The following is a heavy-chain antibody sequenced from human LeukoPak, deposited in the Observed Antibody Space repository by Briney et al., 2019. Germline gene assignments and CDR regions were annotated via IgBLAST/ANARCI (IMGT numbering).Heavy chain of an antibody. D-gene: IGHD5-18*01. CDR2: INANSGGT. Sequence: GASVPVSCKASGYTFTDYYIHWVRQAPGQGLEWMGWINANSGGTIYAQKFQGRVTMARDTSISTAYMEVSRLRSDDTAVYYCARDRSALGYRQSENWSQGTLVTVSS. J-gene: IGHJ4*02. CDR1: GYTFTDYY. V-gene: IGHV1-2*02. CDR3: ARDRSALGYRQSEN.